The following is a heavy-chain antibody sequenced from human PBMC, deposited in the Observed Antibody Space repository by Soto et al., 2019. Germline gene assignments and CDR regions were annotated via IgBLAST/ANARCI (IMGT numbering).Heavy chain of an antibody. Sequence: PXETLSLTCTVSGCSISSSTYYWGWIRQPPGKGLEWIGSIYYSGSTYYNPSLKSRVTISVDTSKNQFSLKLSSVTAADTAVYYCARQFWSGYLADYWGQGTLVTVSS. CDR2: IYYSGST. J-gene: IGHJ4*02. V-gene: IGHV4-39*01. CDR1: GCSISSSTYY. D-gene: IGHD3-3*01. CDR3: ARQFWSGYLADY.